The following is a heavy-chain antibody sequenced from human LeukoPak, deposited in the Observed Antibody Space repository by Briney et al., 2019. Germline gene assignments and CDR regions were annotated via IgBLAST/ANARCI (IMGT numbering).Heavy chain of an antibody. CDR3: ARLYGDYIWYFDL. D-gene: IGHD4-17*01. V-gene: IGHV3-7*01. J-gene: IGHJ2*01. CDR2: IKQDGSEK. Sequence: PGGSLRLSCAASGFTFSSYGMHWVRQAPGKGLEWVANIKQDGSEKYYVDSVKGRFTISRDNAKNSLYLQMNSLRAEDTAVYYCARLYGDYIWYFDLWGRGTLVTVSS. CDR1: GFTFSSYG.